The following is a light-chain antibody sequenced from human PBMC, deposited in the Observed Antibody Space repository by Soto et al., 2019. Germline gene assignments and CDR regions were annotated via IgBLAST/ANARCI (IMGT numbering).Light chain of an antibody. CDR2: WAS. J-gene: IGKJ1*01. CDR3: QQYYSTPPS. V-gene: IGKV4-1*01. CDR1: QSVLYSSNNKNY. Sequence: DIVMTQSPDSLAVSLGERATINCKSSQSVLYSSNNKNYLAWYQQKPGQPPKPLIYWASTRESGVPDRFSGSGSGTDFTLTISSLQAEDVAVYYCQQYYSTPPSVGQGTKVDIK.